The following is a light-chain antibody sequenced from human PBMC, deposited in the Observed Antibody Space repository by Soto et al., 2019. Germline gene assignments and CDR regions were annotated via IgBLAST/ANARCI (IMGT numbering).Light chain of an antibody. CDR3: QKYNSAGPLT. CDR1: EDINNY. CDR2: AAS. J-gene: IGKJ4*01. Sequence: DIQMTQSPSSLSASIGDRVTLTCRATEDINNYLAWFQQKPGKVPKLLIYAASTLHSGVPSRFSGSGSGTEFTLTISSLQPDDVATYYCQKYNSAGPLTFGGGTKVEIK. V-gene: IGKV1-27*01.